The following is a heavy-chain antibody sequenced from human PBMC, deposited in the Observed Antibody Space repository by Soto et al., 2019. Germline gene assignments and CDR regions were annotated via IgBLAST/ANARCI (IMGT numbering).Heavy chain of an antibody. V-gene: IGHV3-23*01. D-gene: IGHD3-3*01. J-gene: IGHJ4*02. CDR1: GFTFSSYA. CDR3: ASSAGGGLRFFGPYYFDY. Sequence: GGSLRLSCAASGFTFSSYAMSWVRQAPGKGLEWVSAISGSGGSTYYADSVKGRFTISRDNSKNTLYLQMNSLRAEDTAVYSCASSAGGGLRFFGPYYFDYWGQGTLVTVSS. CDR2: ISGSGGST.